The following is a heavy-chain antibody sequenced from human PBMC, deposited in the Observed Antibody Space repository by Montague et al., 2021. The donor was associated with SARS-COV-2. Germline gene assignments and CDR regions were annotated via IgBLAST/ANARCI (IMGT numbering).Heavy chain of an antibody. CDR1: GFSLSTSGMC. Sequence: PALVKPTQTLTLTCTFSGFSLSTSGMCVSWIRQPPGKALEWLARIDWDDDKYCSTSLQTRLTISKDTSKNQVVLTMTNMDPVDTATYYCARRTYDILTGYDYGMDVWGQGTTVTVSS. CDR3: ARRTYDILTGYDYGMDV. D-gene: IGHD3-9*01. J-gene: IGHJ6*02. CDR2: IDWDDDK. V-gene: IGHV2-70*11.